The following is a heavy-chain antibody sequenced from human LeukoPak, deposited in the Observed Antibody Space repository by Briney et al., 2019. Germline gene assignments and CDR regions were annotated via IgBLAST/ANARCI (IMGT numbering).Heavy chain of an antibody. CDR3: ARGFDWPYNYYYYMDV. Sequence: GASVKVSCKASGYTFTSYYMHWVRQAPGQGLEWMGWISAYNGNTNYAQKLQGRVTMTTDTSTSTAYMELRSLRSDDTAVYYCARGFDWPYNYYYYMDVWGKGTTVTVSS. CDR2: ISAYNGNT. J-gene: IGHJ6*03. D-gene: IGHD3-9*01. CDR1: GYTFTSYY. V-gene: IGHV1-18*04.